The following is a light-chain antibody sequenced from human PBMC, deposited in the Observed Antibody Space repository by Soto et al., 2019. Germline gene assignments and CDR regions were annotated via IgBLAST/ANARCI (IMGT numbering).Light chain of an antibody. CDR2: VNSDGSH. Sequence: QPVLTQSPSASASLGASVKLTCTLSSGHSSYAIAWHQQQPEKGPRYLMKVNSDGSHSNGDGIPDRFSGSSSGAERYLIISSLQSEDEADYYCQTWGTGIHVFGTGTKLTVL. J-gene: IGLJ1*01. V-gene: IGLV4-69*01. CDR3: QTWGTGIHV. CDR1: SGHSSYA.